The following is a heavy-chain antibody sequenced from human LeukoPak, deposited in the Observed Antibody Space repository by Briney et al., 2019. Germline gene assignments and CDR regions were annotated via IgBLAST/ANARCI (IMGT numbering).Heavy chain of an antibody. CDR1: GGSMNTGYF. Sequence: SSETLSLTCTVSGGSMNTGYFWEWVRQQPGKGLEWIGQISDSGSTNSNPSLERRVAMSLDTSKNHFSLNLTSVTAADTAIYYCARGDDHFDYWGQGSLVTVSS. CDR3: ARGDDHFDY. CDR2: ISDSGST. D-gene: IGHD2-21*01. J-gene: IGHJ4*02. V-gene: IGHV4-31*03.